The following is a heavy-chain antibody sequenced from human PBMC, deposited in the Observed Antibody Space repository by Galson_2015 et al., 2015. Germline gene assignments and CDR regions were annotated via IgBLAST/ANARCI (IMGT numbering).Heavy chain of an antibody. CDR1: GGTFSSYA. CDR2: IIPIFGTA. Sequence: SVKVSCKASGGTFSSYAISWVRQAPGQGLEWMGGIIPIFGTANYAQKFQGRVTITADESTSTAYMELSSLRSEDTAVYYCAVAEVLPSAKRSLLRYWGQGTLVTVSS. J-gene: IGHJ4*02. D-gene: IGHD2-15*01. CDR3: AVAEVLPSAKRSLLRY. V-gene: IGHV1-69*13.